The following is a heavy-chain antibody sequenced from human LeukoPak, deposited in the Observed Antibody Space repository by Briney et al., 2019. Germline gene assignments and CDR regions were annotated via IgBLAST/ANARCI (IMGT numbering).Heavy chain of an antibody. D-gene: IGHD1-7*01. V-gene: IGHV4-61*02. CDR3: ARVRQYNWNYSRWFDP. CDR1: GGSISSGSYY. J-gene: IGHJ5*02. Sequence: SETLSLTCTVSGGSISSGSYYWSWIRQPAGKGLEWIGRIYTSGSTNYNPSLKSRVTISVDTSKNQFSLKLSSVTAADTAVYYCARVRQYNWNYSRWFDPWGQGTLVTVSS. CDR2: IYTSGST.